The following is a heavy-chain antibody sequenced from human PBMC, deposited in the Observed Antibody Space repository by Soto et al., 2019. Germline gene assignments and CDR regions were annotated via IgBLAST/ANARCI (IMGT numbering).Heavy chain of an antibody. CDR3: ATGIAAAGIVPEYFQH. V-gene: IGHV1-69*01. Sequence: QVQLVQSGAEVKKPGSSVKVSCKASGGTFSSYAISWVRQAPGQGLEWMGGIIPIFGTANYAQKFQGRVTITADESTSTAYMELSSLRSEDTDVYYCATGIAAAGIVPEYFQHWGQGTLVTVSS. J-gene: IGHJ1*01. CDR2: IIPIFGTA. D-gene: IGHD6-13*01. CDR1: GGTFSSYA.